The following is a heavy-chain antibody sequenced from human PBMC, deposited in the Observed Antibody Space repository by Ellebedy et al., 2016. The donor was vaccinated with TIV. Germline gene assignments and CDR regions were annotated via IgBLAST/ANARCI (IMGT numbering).Heavy chain of an antibody. CDR2: ISSSSSTI. CDR1: GFTFSSYS. Sequence: GESLKISXAASGFTFSSYSMNWVRQAPGKGLEWVSYISSSSSTIYYADSVKGRFTISRDNAKNSLYLQMNSLRDEDTAVYYCARRHFSLVGAREDAFDIWGQGTMVTVSS. J-gene: IGHJ3*02. V-gene: IGHV3-48*02. CDR3: ARRHFSLVGAREDAFDI. D-gene: IGHD1-26*01.